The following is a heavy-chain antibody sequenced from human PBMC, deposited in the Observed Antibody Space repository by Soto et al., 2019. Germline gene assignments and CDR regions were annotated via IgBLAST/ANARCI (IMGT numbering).Heavy chain of an antibody. D-gene: IGHD2-2*01. CDR1: GFTFSNYA. CDR3: AKEGTSRLYYFDY. Sequence: GGSLRLSCAASGFTFSNYAISWVRQAPGKGLEWVSIISGSGDSPYYADSVKGRFTISRDNSRNTLYLQMNSLRAGDSAKYYCAKEGTSRLYYFDYWGPGTLVTVPS. CDR2: ISGSGDSP. J-gene: IGHJ4*02. V-gene: IGHV3-23*01.